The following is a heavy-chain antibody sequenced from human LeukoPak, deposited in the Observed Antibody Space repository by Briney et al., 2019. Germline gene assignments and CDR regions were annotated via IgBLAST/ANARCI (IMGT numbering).Heavy chain of an antibody. J-gene: IGHJ4*02. CDR1: GFTFSSYW. Sequence: GGSLRLSCAASGFTFSSYWMHWVRQAPGKGLVWVSRINTIGSSTSYADSVKGRFTISRDNAKNTLYLLMNSLRAEDTAVYYCARDQVGNFEYSSPDADCWGQGTLVTVSS. D-gene: IGHD6-6*01. CDR2: INTIGSST. V-gene: IGHV3-74*01. CDR3: ARDQVGNFEYSSPDADC.